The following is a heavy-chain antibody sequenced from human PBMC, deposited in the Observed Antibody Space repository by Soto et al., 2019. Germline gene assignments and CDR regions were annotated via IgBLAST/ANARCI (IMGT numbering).Heavy chain of an antibody. CDR1: GFTFSHYA. Sequence: QVQLVESGGGVVQPGGSLRLSCAASGFTFSHYAMHWVRQVPGEGLDWMAVIWYDGSKTYYADSVKGRFTISRDNSKSTLFLQMNDLRPEDTAVYYCARDGDDGGYSGYDGVDYWGQGTLVTVSS. D-gene: IGHD5-12*01. CDR2: IWYDGSKT. CDR3: ARDGDDGGYSGYDGVDY. V-gene: IGHV3-30*04. J-gene: IGHJ4*02.